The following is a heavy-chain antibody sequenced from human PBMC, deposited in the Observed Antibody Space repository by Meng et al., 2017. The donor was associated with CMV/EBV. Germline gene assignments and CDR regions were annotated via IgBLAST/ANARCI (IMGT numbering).Heavy chain of an antibody. J-gene: IGHJ6*02. CDR2: ISWNSGII. CDR1: GFTFDDYA. D-gene: IGHD3-10*01. Sequence: GGSLRLSCAASGFTFDDYAMHWVRQAPGKGLEWVSGISWNSGIIGFADSVKGRFTISRDNAKNSLYLQMNSLRAEDTALYYCAKDIKKADYYGSGFYGMDVWGQGTTVTVSS. V-gene: IGHV3-9*01. CDR3: AKDIKKADYYGSGFYGMDV.